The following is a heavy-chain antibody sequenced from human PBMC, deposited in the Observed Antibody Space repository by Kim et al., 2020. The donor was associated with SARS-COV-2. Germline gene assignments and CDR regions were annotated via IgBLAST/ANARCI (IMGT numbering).Heavy chain of an antibody. Sequence: SETLSLTCTVSGGSVSGYHWSWIRQTPGKGLEYIASIHFSGIPTYNPSLKGRVTISVDTSKNQFSLRLSSVTATDTAVYYCARWHNGGDSWVQGTLVTVSS. CDR1: GGSVSGYH. V-gene: IGHV4-59*08. J-gene: IGHJ5*01. D-gene: IGHD2-8*01. CDR3: ARWHNGGDS. CDR2: IHFSGIP.